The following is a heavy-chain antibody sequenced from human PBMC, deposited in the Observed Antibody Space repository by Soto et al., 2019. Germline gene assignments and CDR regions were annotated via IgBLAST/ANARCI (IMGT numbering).Heavy chain of an antibody. CDR1: GGSISGYY. J-gene: IGHJ4*02. V-gene: IGHV4-59*01. D-gene: IGHD6-13*01. CDR3: ARDQGNSSWYDY. Sequence: SETLSLTCTVSGGSISGYYWSWIRQPPGKGLEWIGYIYYNGRINHNPSLKSRVTISVDTSKNEFSLKLRSVTAADTAVYYCARDQGNSSWYDYWGQGTLVTVSS. CDR2: IYYNGRI.